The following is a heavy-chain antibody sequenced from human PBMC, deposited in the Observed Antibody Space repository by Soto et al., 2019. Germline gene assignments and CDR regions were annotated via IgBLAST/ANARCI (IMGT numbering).Heavy chain of an antibody. J-gene: IGHJ5*02. CDR2: IVVGSGNT. Sequence: QMQLVQSGPEVKKPGTPVKVSCKASGFTFTSSAVQWVRQARGQRLEWIGWIVVGSGNTNYAQKFQERVTITRDMSTSTAYMELSSLRSEDTAVYYCAADGDDYVWGSMGFDPWGQGTLVTVSS. CDR1: GFTFTSSA. CDR3: AADGDDYVWGSMGFDP. D-gene: IGHD3-16*01. V-gene: IGHV1-58*01.